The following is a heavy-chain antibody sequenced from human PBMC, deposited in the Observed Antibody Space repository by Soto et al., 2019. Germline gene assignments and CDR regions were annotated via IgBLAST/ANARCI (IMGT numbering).Heavy chain of an antibody. V-gene: IGHV4-30-2*01. D-gene: IGHD3-3*01. CDR2: IYHSGST. CDR3: ARGRDYDFWSGYLGYFDY. CDR1: GGSISSGGYS. J-gene: IGHJ4*02. Sequence: QLQLQESGSGLVKPSQTLSLTCAVSGGSISSGGYSWSWIRQPPGKGLEWIGYIYHSGSTYYNPSLKSRITITVHTSKNQFSLKLSSVTAADTAVYYCARGRDYDFWSGYLGYFDYWGQGTLVTVSS.